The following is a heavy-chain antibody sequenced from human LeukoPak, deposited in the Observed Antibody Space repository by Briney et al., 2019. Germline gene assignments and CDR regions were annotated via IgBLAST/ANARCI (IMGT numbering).Heavy chain of an antibody. D-gene: IGHD6-13*01. CDR2: ISSSGRTI. J-gene: IGHJ4*02. CDR1: GFTFSSYE. Sequence: SGGSLRLSCAVSGFTFSSYEMNWVRQAPGKGLEWVSYISSSGRTIYYAGSVKGRFTISRDSARNSLDLQMNSLRVEDTAVYYCARRAIAEGFDYWGQGTLVTVSS. V-gene: IGHV3-48*03. CDR3: ARRAIAEGFDY.